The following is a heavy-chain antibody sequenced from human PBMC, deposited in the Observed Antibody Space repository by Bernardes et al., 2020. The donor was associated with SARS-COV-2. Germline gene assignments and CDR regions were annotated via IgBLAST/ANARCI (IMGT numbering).Heavy chain of an antibody. J-gene: IGHJ4*02. V-gene: IGHV3-74*01. CDR2: INGDGNSI. CDR3: ARGSGNYYFDY. Sequence: SLILSCAASGFTFSSYWMHWIRQVPGKGLVWVSRINGDGNSINYADSVKGRFTISRDNAKNTLYLQMTSLTADDTALYYCARGSGNYYFDYWGRGTLITVSS. CDR1: GFTFSSYW. D-gene: IGHD6-19*01.